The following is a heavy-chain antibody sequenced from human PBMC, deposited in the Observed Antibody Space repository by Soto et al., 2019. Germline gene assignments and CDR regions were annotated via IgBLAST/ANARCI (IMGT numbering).Heavy chain of an antibody. CDR3: ARDEDIVVVVAATPFDAFHI. V-gene: IGHV3-11*01. CDR1: GFTFSDYY. CDR2: ISSSGSTI. D-gene: IGHD2-15*01. Sequence: GGSLRLSCAASGFTFSDYYMSWIRQAPGKGLEWVSYISSSGSTIYYADSVKGRFTISRDNAKNSLYLQMNSLRAEDTAVYYCARDEDIVVVVAATPFDAFHIWGAGTLVTVS. J-gene: IGHJ3*02.